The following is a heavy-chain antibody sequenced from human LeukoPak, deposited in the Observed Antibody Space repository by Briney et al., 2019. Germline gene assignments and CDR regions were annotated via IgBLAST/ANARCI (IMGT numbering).Heavy chain of an antibody. CDR2: ISRGGGST. CDR3: AKINRGEVAGHMDY. D-gene: IGHD6-19*01. J-gene: IGHJ4*02. CDR1: GFTFSSYD. Sequence: PPGGSLRLSCAASGFTFSSYDMHWVRQAPGKGPEWVSAISRGGGSTYYADSVKGRFTISRDNSKNTLYLQINSLRAEDTALYYCAKINRGEVAGHMDYWGQGTLVTVS. V-gene: IGHV3-23*01.